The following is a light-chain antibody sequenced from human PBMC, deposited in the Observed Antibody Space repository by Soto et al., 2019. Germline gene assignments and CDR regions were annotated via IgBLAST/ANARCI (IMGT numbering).Light chain of an antibody. J-gene: IGLJ2*01. Sequence: QSALTQAASVSGSPGQSITISCTGTSSDVGSYNLVSWYQQHPGKAPKLMIYEGTKRPSGVSNRFSGSKSGNTASLTISGLQAEDEADYYCCSYAGGVIFGGGTKLTVL. CDR3: CSYAGGVI. CDR2: EGT. V-gene: IGLV2-23*01. CDR1: SSDVGSYNL.